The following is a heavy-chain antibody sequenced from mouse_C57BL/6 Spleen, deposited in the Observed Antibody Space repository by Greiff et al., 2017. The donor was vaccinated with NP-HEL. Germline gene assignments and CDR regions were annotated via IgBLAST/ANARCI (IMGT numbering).Heavy chain of an antibody. J-gene: IGHJ2*01. CDR3: ARGGTVVVDY. Sequence: QVQLQQPGAELVKPGASVKLSCKASGYTFTSYWMQWVKQRPGQGLEWIGEIDPSDSYTNYNQKFKGKATLTVDTSSSTAYMQLSSLTSEDSAVYYCARGGTVVVDYWGQGTTLTVSS. CDR2: IDPSDSYT. V-gene: IGHV1-50*01. CDR1: GYTFTSYW. D-gene: IGHD1-1*01.